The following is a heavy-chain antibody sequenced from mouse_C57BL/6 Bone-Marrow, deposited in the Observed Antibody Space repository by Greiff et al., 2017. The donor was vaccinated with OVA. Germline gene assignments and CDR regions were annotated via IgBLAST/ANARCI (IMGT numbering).Heavy chain of an antibody. D-gene: IGHD3-2*02. V-gene: IGHV1-22*01. Sequence: EVQLQQSGPELVKPGASVKMSCKASGYTFTDYNMHWVKQSHGKSLEWIGYINPNNGGTSYNQKFKGKATLTVNKSSSTAYMDLRSLTSEDSAVYYVERKTQAWYLDVWGKGTTVTVSS. J-gene: IGHJ1*03. CDR3: ERKTQAWYLDV. CDR1: GYTFTDYN. CDR2: INPNNGGT.